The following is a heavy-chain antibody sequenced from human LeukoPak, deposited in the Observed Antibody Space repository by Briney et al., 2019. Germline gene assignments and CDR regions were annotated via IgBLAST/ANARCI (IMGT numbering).Heavy chain of an antibody. V-gene: IGHV1-69*05. Sequence: SVTVSCTASRGTFSTYAINWVRQAPGQGLEWMGGFIPFYGATNYAQKFQDRVSITTDDSKSTAFLEVSSLRSEDTAVYYCARMKGYAYSDYWGQGTLVTVSS. J-gene: IGHJ4*02. D-gene: IGHD3-16*01. CDR2: FIPFYGAT. CDR3: ARMKGYAYSDY. CDR1: RGTFSTYA.